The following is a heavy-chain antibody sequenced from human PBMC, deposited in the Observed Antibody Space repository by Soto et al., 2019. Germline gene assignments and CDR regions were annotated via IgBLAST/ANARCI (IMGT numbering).Heavy chain of an antibody. Sequence: ASVKVSCKASGYTFTSYGISWVRQAPGQGLEWMGWISAYNGNTNYAQKLQGRVTMTTDTSTITAYMELRSLRSDDTAVYYCARSIVVVTAIPDAFDIWGQGTMVTVSS. D-gene: IGHD2-21*02. CDR3: ARSIVVVTAIPDAFDI. CDR2: ISAYNGNT. J-gene: IGHJ3*02. V-gene: IGHV1-18*01. CDR1: GYTFTSYG.